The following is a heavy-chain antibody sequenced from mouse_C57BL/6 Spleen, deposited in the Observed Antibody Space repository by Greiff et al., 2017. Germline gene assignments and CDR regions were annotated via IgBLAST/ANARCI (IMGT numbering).Heavy chain of an antibody. CDR2: ISDGGSYT. CDR1: GFTFSSYA. Sequence: EVKLMESGGGLVKPGGSLKLSCAASGFTFSSYAMSWVRPTPEKRLEWVATISDGGSYTYYPDNVKGRFTISRDNAKNNLYLQMSHLKSEDTAMYYCARDQITTVVEGAYWGQGTLVTVSA. CDR3: ARDQITTVVEGAY. V-gene: IGHV5-4*01. D-gene: IGHD1-1*01. J-gene: IGHJ3*01.